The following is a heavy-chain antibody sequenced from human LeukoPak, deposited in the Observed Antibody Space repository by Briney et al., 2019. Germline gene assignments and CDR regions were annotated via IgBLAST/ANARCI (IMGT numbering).Heavy chain of an antibody. CDR3: ARAPHYYDSSGYYGPGYYYYGMDV. D-gene: IGHD3-22*01. J-gene: IGHJ6*02. CDR2: IIPIFGTA. CDR1: GGTFISYA. Sequence: SVKVSCKASGGTFISYAISWVRQAPGQGLEWMGGIIPIFGTANYAQKFRGRVTITADESTSTAYMELSSLRSEDTAVYYCARAPHYYDSSGYYGPGYYYYGMDVWGQGTTVTVSS. V-gene: IGHV1-69*13.